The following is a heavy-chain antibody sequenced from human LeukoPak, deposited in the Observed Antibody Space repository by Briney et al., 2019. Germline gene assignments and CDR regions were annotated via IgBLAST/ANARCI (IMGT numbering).Heavy chain of an antibody. CDR2: IKQDGSEK. V-gene: IGHV3-7*01. J-gene: IGHJ6*03. D-gene: IGHD5-18*01. CDR3: ARGVRGYSYANYYYYYYMDV. Sequence: GGSLRLSCAASGFTFGSYWMSWVRQAPGKGLEWVANIKQDGSEKYYVDSVKGRFTISRDNAKNSLYLQMNSLRAEDTAVYYCARGVRGYSYANYYYYYYMDVWGKGTTVTVSS. CDR1: GFTFGSYW.